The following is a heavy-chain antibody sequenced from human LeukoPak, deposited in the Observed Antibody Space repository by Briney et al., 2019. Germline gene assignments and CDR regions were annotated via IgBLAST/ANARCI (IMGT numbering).Heavy chain of an antibody. J-gene: IGHJ6*02. CDR1: GFTFSDYY. CDR2: ISRSGSTI. D-gene: IGHD3-3*01. V-gene: IGHV3-11*01. CDR3: ARDSPMVTIFGVVIKDYYGMDV. Sequence: PGGSLRLSCAASGFTFSDYYMSWLRQAPGKGLEGVSYISRSGSTIYYADSVKGRFTISRDNAKHSLYLQMNSLRAEDTAVYYCARDSPMVTIFGVVIKDYYGMDVWGQGTTVTVSS.